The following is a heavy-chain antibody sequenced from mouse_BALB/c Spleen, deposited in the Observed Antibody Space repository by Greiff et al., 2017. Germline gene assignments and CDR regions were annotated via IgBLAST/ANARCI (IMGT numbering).Heavy chain of an antibody. CDR3: ARRPRVYAMDY. J-gene: IGHJ4*01. Sequence: EVQGVESGGGLVQPGGSRKLSCAASGFTFSSFGMHWVRQAPEKGLEWVAYISSGSSTIYYADTVKGRFTISRDNPKNTLFLQMTSLRSEDTAMYYCARRPRVYAMDYWGQGTSVTVSS. CDR1: GFTFSSFG. V-gene: IGHV5-17*02. CDR2: ISSGSSTI.